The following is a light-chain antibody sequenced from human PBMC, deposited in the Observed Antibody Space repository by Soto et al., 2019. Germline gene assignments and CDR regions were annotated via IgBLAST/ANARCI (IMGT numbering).Light chain of an antibody. CDR2: GAS. CDR3: QQYNIWPLYT. V-gene: IGKV3-15*01. CDR1: QSVSSN. Sequence: EIVMTQSPATLSVSPGERATLSCRASQSVSSNLACYQQKPGQAPRLLIYGASTRSTGIPARFSGSGSGTAFTLTISSLQSEDFAVYYCQQYNIWPLYTFGQGTKLEIK. J-gene: IGKJ2*01.